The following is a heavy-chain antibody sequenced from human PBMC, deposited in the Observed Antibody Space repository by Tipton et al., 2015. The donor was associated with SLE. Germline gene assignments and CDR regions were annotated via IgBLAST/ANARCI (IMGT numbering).Heavy chain of an antibody. D-gene: IGHD6-6*01. V-gene: IGHV3-30*18. CDR2: ISYDGSNK. J-gene: IGHJ4*02. CDR1: GFTFSSYG. CDR3: AKGPPYSSSLYFDY. Sequence: SLRLSCAASGFTFSSYGMHWVRQAPGKGLEWVAVISYDGSNKYYADSVKGRFTISRDNSKNTLYLQMNSLRAEDTAVYYYAKGPPYSSSLYFDYWGQGTLVTVSS.